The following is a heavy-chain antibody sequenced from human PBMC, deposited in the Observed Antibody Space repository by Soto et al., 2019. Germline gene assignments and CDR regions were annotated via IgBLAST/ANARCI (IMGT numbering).Heavy chain of an antibody. CDR2: INPNSGGT. D-gene: IGHD4-17*01. CDR3: ATERVPLTTVHTSFDY. V-gene: IGHV1-2*02. CDR1: GYTFTGYY. Sequence: ASVKVSCKASGYTFTGYYMHWVRQSPGQGLEWMGWINPNSGGTNYAQKFQGRVTMTRDTSISTAYMELSRLRSDDTAVYYCATERVPLTTVHTSFDYWGQGTLVTVSS. J-gene: IGHJ4*02.